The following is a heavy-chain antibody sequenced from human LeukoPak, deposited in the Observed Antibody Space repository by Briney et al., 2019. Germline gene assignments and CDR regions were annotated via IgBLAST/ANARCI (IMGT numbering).Heavy chain of an antibody. J-gene: IGHJ4*02. CDR2: INPSGGST. D-gene: IGHD4-17*01. V-gene: IGHV1-46*01. CDR3: ARVPTTYGDYGVGRWALLFDY. Sequence: ASVKVSCKASGYTFTSYYMHWVRQAPGQGLEWMGIINPSGGSTSYAQKFQGRVTMTRDPSTSKVSMELSSLRSEDTAVYYCARVPTTYGDYGVGRWALLFDYWGQGTLVTVSS. CDR1: GYTFTSYY.